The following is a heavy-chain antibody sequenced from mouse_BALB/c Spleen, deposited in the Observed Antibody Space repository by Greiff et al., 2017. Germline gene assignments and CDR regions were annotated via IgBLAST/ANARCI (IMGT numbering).Heavy chain of an antibody. CDR2: ISSGGSYT. J-gene: IGHJ3*01. Sequence: EVKLMESGGDLVKPGGSLKLSCAASGFTFSSYGMSWVRQTPDKRLEWVATISSGGSYTYYPDSVKGRFTISRDNAKNTLYLQMSSLKSEDTAMYYCARHRGSSYSAWFAYWGQGTLVTVSA. V-gene: IGHV5-6*01. D-gene: IGHD1-1*01. CDR1: GFTFSSYG. CDR3: ARHRGSSYSAWFAY.